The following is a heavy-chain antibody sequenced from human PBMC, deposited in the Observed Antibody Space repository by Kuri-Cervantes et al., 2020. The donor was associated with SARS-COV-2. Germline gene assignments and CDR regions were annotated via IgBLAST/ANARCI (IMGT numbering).Heavy chain of an antibody. CDR3: ASPEVAIRG. D-gene: IGHD2-2*02. V-gene: IGHV3-48*01. Sequence: GESLKISCAASGFTFSSYSMNWVRQAPGKGLEWVSHISSSSSTIYYADSVKGRFTISRDNAKNSLYLQMNSLRAEDTAVYYCASPEVAIRGWGQGTLVTVSS. J-gene: IGHJ4*02. CDR2: ISSSSSTI. CDR1: GFTFSSYS.